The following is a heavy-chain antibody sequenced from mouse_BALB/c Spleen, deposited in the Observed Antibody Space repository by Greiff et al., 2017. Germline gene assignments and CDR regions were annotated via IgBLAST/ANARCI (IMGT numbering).Heavy chain of an antibody. V-gene: IGHV7-3*02. CDR3: EREMGRTDAMDY. CDR1: GCSFTVYY. CDR2: ISNKTNGYTR. Sequence: EVHLVESGGGLVQPGGSLRLSCATSGCSFTVYYMSWVRQPPGKALEWLGFISNKTNGYTRAYSASVKGRFTISRDNYQSFLYLQMNTLRVEDSATYYCEREMGRTDAMDYWGQGTSVTDST. J-gene: IGHJ4*01.